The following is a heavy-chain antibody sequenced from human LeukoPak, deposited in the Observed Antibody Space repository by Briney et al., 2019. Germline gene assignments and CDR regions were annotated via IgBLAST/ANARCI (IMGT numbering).Heavy chain of an antibody. CDR1: GFTFHSYA. CDR2: ISGNGGST. D-gene: IGHD3-10*01. CDR3: ARGSHVLLWFGELSGRAFDI. V-gene: IGHV3-23*01. J-gene: IGHJ3*02. Sequence: GGSLRLSCATSGFTFHSYAMTWVRQAPGKGLEWVSSISGNGGSTYYADSVKGRFTISRDNSKNTLFLQLNSLRAEDTAVYYCARGSHVLLWFGELSGRAFDIWGQGTMVTVSS.